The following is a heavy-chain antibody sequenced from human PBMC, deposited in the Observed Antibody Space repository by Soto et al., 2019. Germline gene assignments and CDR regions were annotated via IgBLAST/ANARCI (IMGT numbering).Heavy chain of an antibody. D-gene: IGHD3-22*01. V-gene: IGHV3-64D*08. Sequence: GGSLRLSCSASGFTFSSYAMHWVRQAPGKGLEYVSAISSNGGSTYYADSVKGRFTISRGNSKNTLYLQMSSLRAEDTAVYYCVKDLSYYYDSSGLHDAFDIWGQGTMVTVSS. CDR1: GFTFSSYA. CDR2: ISSNGGST. CDR3: VKDLSYYYDSSGLHDAFDI. J-gene: IGHJ3*02.